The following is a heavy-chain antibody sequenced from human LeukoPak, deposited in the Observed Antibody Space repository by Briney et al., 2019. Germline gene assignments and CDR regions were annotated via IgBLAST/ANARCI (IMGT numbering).Heavy chain of an antibody. CDR3: ARAYDSSGYYQAY. J-gene: IGHJ4*02. Sequence: GSLSLSCTASGFTFVDYAMSWVRQVPGKGLEWVGFVRSKTYGGTTEYAASVKGRLTISRGDSKSIAYLQVDSLNTEDTAVFFCARAYDSSGYYQAYWGQGTVVTVSS. D-gene: IGHD3-22*01. CDR2: VRSKTYGGTT. CDR1: GFTFVDYA. V-gene: IGHV3-49*04.